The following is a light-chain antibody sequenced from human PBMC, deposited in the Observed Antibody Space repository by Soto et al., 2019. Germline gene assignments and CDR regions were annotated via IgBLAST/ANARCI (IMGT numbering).Light chain of an antibody. Sequence: SYELTQPPSMSVAPGQTARVTCGGYNIGSKSVHWYQQRPGQAPVLVVYDDRDRPSGIPERFSGSNSGNTATLTISRVEAEDEADYYCQVWDSSNDHYVFGTGTKVTVL. CDR2: DDR. V-gene: IGLV3-21*02. CDR3: QVWDSSNDHYV. CDR1: NIGSKS. J-gene: IGLJ1*01.